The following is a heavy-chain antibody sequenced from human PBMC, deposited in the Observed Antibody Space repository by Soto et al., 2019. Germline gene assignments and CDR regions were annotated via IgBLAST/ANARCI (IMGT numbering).Heavy chain of an antibody. CDR3: AREYGDYGGDYYYYGMDV. V-gene: IGHV3-11*06. Sequence: QVQLVESGGGLVKPGGSLRLSCAASGFTFSDYYMSWIRQAPGKGLEWVSYISSSSSYTNYADSVKGRFTISRDNAKNSLYLQMNSLRAEDTAVYYCAREYGDYGGDYYYYGMDVWGQGTTVTVSS. CDR2: ISSSSSYT. CDR1: GFTFSDYY. J-gene: IGHJ6*02. D-gene: IGHD4-17*01.